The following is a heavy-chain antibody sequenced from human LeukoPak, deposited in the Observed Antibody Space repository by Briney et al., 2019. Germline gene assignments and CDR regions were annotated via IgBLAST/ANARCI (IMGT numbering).Heavy chain of an antibody. CDR2: IHNSGIT. J-gene: IGHJ4*02. CDR3: ARQPDRRQVAL. V-gene: IGHV4-59*08. CDR1: GGSISSYY. Sequence: SETLSLTCTVSGGSISSYYWSWIRQPQGPGLELIAYIHNSGITSYNPSLKSRVTISVDTSKNQFSLELSSVTAADTAAYYCARQPDRRQVALWGQGTLVTVSS. D-gene: IGHD1-14*01.